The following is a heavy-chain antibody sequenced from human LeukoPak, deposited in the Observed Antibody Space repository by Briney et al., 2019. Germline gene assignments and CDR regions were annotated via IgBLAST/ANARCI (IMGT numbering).Heavy chain of an antibody. CDR3: ARGSLLWFGELVKDYGMDV. J-gene: IGHJ6*04. Sequence: SVKVSCKASGGTFSSYAISWVRQAPGQGLEWMGGIIPIFGTANYAQKFQGRVTITADKSTSTAYMELSSLRSEDTAVYYCARGSLLWFGELVKDYGMDVWGKGTTVTVPS. CDR1: GGTFSSYA. V-gene: IGHV1-69*06. CDR2: IIPIFGTA. D-gene: IGHD3-10*01.